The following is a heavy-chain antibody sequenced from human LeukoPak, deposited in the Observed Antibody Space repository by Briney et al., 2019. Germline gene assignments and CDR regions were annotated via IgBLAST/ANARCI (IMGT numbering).Heavy chain of an antibody. V-gene: IGHV4-31*03. D-gene: IGHD4-17*01. J-gene: IGHJ4*02. Sequence: PSQTLSLTCTVSGGSISSGGYYWSWIRQHPAKGLEWIGYIYYSGSTYYNPSLKSRVTISVDTSKNQFSLKLSSVTAADTAVYYCARGISDYGDYFDYWGQGTLVTVSS. CDR3: ARGISDYGDYFDY. CDR1: GGSISSGGYY. CDR2: IYYSGST.